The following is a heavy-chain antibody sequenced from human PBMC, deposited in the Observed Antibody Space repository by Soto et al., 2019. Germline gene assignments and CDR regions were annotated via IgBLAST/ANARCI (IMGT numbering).Heavy chain of an antibody. Sequence: PGGSLRLSCAASGFTFSSYSMNWVRQAPGKGLEWVSSISSSSSYIYYADSVKGRFTISRDNAKNSLYLQMDSLRAEDTAVYYCARDLREGRSGFYGMDVWGQGTTVTVSS. CDR1: GFTFSSYS. V-gene: IGHV3-21*01. J-gene: IGHJ6*02. D-gene: IGHD6-19*01. CDR3: ARDLREGRSGFYGMDV. CDR2: ISSSSSYI.